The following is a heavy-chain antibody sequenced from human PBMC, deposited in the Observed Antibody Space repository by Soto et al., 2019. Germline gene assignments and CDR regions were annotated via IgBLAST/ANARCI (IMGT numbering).Heavy chain of an antibody. J-gene: IGHJ4*02. V-gene: IGHV4-39*01. CDR1: GGSISSSSYY. Sequence: QLQLQESGPGLVKPSETLSLTCTVSGGSISSSSYYWGWIRQPPGKGLEWIGSIYYSGSTYYNPSLKSRVTISVDTSKNQFSLKLSSVTAADTAVYYCVKLDLNTYCSGWFRPFDYWGQGTLVTVSS. D-gene: IGHD6-19*01. CDR3: VKLDLNTYCSGWFRPFDY. CDR2: IYYSGST.